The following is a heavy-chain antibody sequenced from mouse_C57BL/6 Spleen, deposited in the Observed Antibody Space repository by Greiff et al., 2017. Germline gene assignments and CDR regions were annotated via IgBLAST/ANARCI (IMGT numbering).Heavy chain of an antibody. D-gene: IGHD2-3*01. J-gene: IGHJ1*03. CDR2: INSDGGST. CDR1: EYEFPSHD. CDR3: ARRYDGYYWYFDV. V-gene: IGHV5-2*01. Sequence: VQLQQSGGGLVQPGESLKLSCESNEYEFPSHDMSWVRKTPEKRLELVAAINSDGGSTYYPDTMERRFIISRDNTKKTLYLQMSSLRSEDTALYYCARRYDGYYWYFDVWGTGTTVTVSS.